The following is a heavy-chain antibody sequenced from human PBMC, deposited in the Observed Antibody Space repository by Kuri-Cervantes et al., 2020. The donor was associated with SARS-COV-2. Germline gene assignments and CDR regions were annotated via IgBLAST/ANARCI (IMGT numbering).Heavy chain of an antibody. CDR2: ISWNSGSI. Sequence: SLKISCTASGFTFGDYAMHWVRQAPGKGLEWVSGISWNSGSIGYADSVKGRFTISRDNAKNSLYLQMNSLRAEDMALYYCAKASGYCSSTSCYLPGAPFDYWGQGTLVTVSS. CDR3: AKASGYCSSTSCYLPGAPFDY. CDR1: GFTFGDYA. V-gene: IGHV3-9*03. J-gene: IGHJ4*02. D-gene: IGHD2-2*01.